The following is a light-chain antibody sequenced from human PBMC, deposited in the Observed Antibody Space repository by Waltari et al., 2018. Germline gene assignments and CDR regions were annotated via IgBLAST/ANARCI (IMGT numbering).Light chain of an antibody. CDR1: SSDVGSHNL. J-gene: IGLJ2*01. V-gene: IGLV2-23*02. Sequence: QSALTQPASVSGSPGQSITISCTGTSSDVGSHNLVSWYHQHPGKAPHLMIYEVSKRPSGVSNLFSGSKSGNPASLTISGLQAEDEADYYCCSHAGSSTVVFGGGTKLTVL. CDR2: EVS. CDR3: CSHAGSSTVV.